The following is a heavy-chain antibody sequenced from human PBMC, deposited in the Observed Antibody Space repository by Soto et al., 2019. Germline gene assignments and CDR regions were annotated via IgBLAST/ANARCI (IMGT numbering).Heavy chain of an antibody. CDR2: ISYDGNYK. J-gene: IGHJ6*02. V-gene: IGHV3-30*18. Sequence: GGSLRLSCAASGFTFSSYGIHWVRQAPGKGLEWVAVISYDGNYKYYADSVKGRFTLSRDNSKRTVYLQMNSLRAEDTAVYYCAKARDYEVGEEIRQYFGMDVCGQGTSVTVSS. CDR3: AKARDYEVGEEIRQYFGMDV. CDR1: GFTFSSYG. D-gene: IGHD3-16*01.